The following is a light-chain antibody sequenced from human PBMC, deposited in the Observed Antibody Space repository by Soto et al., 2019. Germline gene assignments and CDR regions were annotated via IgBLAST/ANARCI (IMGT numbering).Light chain of an antibody. Sequence: DIEMTQSPSTLSGSVGDRVTITCRASQTINNWLAWYQQKPGKAHKLLLYQASTVKSELPSRISSSGSGTEFTLAISSLQPDDFATYYCQHYNNYSEAFGYGAKVEL. J-gene: IGKJ1*01. V-gene: IGKV1-5*03. CDR2: QAS. CDR1: QTINNW. CDR3: QHYNNYSEA.